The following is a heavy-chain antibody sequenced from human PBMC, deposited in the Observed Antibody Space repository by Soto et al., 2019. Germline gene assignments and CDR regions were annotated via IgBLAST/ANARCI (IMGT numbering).Heavy chain of an antibody. CDR2: ISAHNGNT. Sequence: GSSVKVSCKAPGYTFTSSGSGWVRQAPGQGLEWLGRISAHNGNTNYAQKLQFRVTMTTDTSTSTAYMELRSLRSDDTAVYYCARVPAACNHYYTDVCGKGPTVTVS. V-gene: IGHV1-18*01. J-gene: IGHJ6*03. D-gene: IGHD2-2*01. CDR1: GYTFTSSG. CDR3: ARVPAACNHYYTDV.